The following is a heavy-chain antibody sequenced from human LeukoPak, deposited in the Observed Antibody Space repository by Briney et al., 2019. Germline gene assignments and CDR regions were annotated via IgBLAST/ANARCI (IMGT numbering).Heavy chain of an antibody. CDR2: IYYSGST. Sequence: SETLSLTCTVSGGSISSSSYYWGWIRQPPGKGLEWIGSIYYSGSTYYNPSLKSRVTISVDTSKNQFSLKLSPVTAADTAVYYCARPARGYSYGYAYWGRGTLVTVSS. CDR3: ARPARGYSYGYAY. V-gene: IGHV4-39*01. J-gene: IGHJ4*02. D-gene: IGHD5-18*01. CDR1: GGSISSSSYY.